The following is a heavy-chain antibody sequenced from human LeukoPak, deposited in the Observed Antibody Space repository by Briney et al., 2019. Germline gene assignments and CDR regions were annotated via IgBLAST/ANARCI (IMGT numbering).Heavy chain of an antibody. Sequence: SETLSLTCTVSGGSISNYYWSWIRQPPGKGLEWIGNIDNSGSTRSNPSLESRVTTSVDKSKNQLSLTLSSVTAADTAVYFCGRQHGVYGDYGFDYWGQGILVTVSS. CDR3: GRQHGVYGDYGFDY. D-gene: IGHD4-17*01. CDR1: GGSISNYY. CDR2: IDNSGST. V-gene: IGHV4-59*08. J-gene: IGHJ4*02.